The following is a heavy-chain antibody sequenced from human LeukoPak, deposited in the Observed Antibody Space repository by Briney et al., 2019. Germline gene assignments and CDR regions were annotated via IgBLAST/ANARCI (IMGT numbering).Heavy chain of an antibody. CDR1: GGSISSYY. Sequence: SETLSLTCTVSGGSISSYYWSWIRQPPGKGLEWIGYIYYSGSTNYNPSLKSRVTMSVDTSKNQLSLKLSSVTAADTAVYYCARDRGYPDYYYYYMDVWGKGTTVTVSS. CDR2: IYYSGST. D-gene: IGHD2-2*01. V-gene: IGHV4-59*12. CDR3: ARDRGYPDYYYYYMDV. J-gene: IGHJ6*03.